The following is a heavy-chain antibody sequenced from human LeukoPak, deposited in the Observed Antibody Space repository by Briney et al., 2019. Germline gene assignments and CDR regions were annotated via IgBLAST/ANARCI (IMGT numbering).Heavy chain of an antibody. V-gene: IGHV4-31*03. CDR3: ARSELLWFGRVNSGFDY. J-gene: IGHJ4*02. CDR1: GGSISSGGYY. D-gene: IGHD3-10*01. Sequence: SQTLSLTCTVSGGSISSGGYYWSWIRQHPGKGLEWIGYIYYSGSTYYNPSLKSRVTISVDTSENQFSLKLSSVTAADTAVYYCARSELLWFGRVNSGFDYWGRGTLVTVSS. CDR2: IYYSGST.